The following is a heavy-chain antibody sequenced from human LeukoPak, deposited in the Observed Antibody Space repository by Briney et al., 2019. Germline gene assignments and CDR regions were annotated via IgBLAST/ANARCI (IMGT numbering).Heavy chain of an antibody. D-gene: IGHD4-17*01. Sequence: GGSLRLSCAASGFTFTSVWMQWFRHAPGRGLVWISRISTDGAITGYADSVKGRFTISRDNAKNTLYLQMNSLRAEDTAVYYCARDRTTVTLFDYWGQGALVTVSS. CDR2: ISTDGAIT. CDR3: ARDRTTVTLFDY. V-gene: IGHV3-74*01. CDR1: GFTFTSVW. J-gene: IGHJ4*02.